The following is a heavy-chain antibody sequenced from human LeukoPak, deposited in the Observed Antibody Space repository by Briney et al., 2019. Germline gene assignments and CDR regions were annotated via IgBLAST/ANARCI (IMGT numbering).Heavy chain of an antibody. CDR1: GGTFISYA. J-gene: IGHJ4*02. V-gene: IGHV1-69*04. D-gene: IGHD3-3*01. Sequence: ASVKVSCKASGGTFISYAISWVRQAPVQGLAWMGRIIPILGIENYAQKCQGRVTITADKSTSTAYMELSSLRSEDTAVYYCASTYYDFWSGWYYFDYWGQGTLVTVSS. CDR2: IIPILGIE. CDR3: ASTYYDFWSGWYYFDY.